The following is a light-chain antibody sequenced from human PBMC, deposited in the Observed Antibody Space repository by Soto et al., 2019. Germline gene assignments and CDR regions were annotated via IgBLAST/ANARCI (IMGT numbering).Light chain of an antibody. CDR3: SSYTSSSTLEVV. CDR1: SSDVGAYNY. CDR2: EVS. V-gene: IGLV2-14*01. Sequence: QSVLTQPASVSGSPGQSITISCTGTSSDVGAYNYVSWYQQHPGKAPKLMIYEVSNRPSGVSNRFSGSKSGNTASLTISGLQGEDEADYYCSSYTSSSTLEVVFGGGTKLTVL. J-gene: IGLJ2*01.